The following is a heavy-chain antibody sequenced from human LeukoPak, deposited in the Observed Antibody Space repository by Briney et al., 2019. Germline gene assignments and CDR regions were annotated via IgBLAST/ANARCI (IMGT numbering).Heavy chain of an antibody. CDR3: AKDWDLTISVAGPLDV. J-gene: IGHJ6*04. V-gene: IGHV3-48*01. CDR1: GFTFSSYS. CDR2: ISSSSSTI. Sequence: PGGSLRLSCAASGFTFSSYSMNWVRQAPGKGLEWVSYISSSSSTIYYADSVKGRFTICRDNAKNSLYLQMNSLRAEDTALYYCAKDWDLTISVAGPLDVWGKGTTVTISS. D-gene: IGHD6-19*01.